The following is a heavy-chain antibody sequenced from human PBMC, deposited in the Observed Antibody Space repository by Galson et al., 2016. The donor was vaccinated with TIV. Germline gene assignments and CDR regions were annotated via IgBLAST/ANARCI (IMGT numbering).Heavy chain of an antibody. D-gene: IGHD2-21*02. CDR3: STPPYCGGDCWHYYHHAEDV. Sequence: SLRLSCAATGFSLSNSWMSWFRQVQGKGLEWVGRIKSQADGSATDYATAVKGRFSISRDDSANTLFLQMNGLKTEDTAVYYCSTPPYCGGDCWHYYHHAEDVWGQGTTVIVS. J-gene: IGHJ6*02. V-gene: IGHV3-15*01. CDR1: GFSLSNSW. CDR2: IKSQADGSAT.